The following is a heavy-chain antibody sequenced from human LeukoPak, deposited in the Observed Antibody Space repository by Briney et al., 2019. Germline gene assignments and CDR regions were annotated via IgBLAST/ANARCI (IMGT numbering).Heavy chain of an antibody. J-gene: IGHJ4*02. CDR1: GFTFSSYA. CDR3: AREGYYDSSGYFTPIDY. V-gene: IGHV3-30*04. CDR2: ISYDGSNK. D-gene: IGHD3-22*01. Sequence: GRSLRLSCAASGFTFSSYAMHWVRQAPGKGLEWVAVISYDGSNKYYADSVKGRLTISRDNSKNTLYLQMNSLRAEDTAVYYCAREGYYDSSGYFTPIDYWGQGTLVTVSS.